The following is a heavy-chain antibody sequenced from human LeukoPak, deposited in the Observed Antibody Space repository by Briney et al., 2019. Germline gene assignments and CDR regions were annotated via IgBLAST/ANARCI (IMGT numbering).Heavy chain of an antibody. Sequence: PGGSLRLSCAASGFTFSSYSMSWVRQAPGKGLEWVANIKKDGSETNYVDSVKGRFTISRDNSKNTLYLQMNSLRAEDTAVYYCEGGSGWLIDYWGQGTLVTVSS. CDR3: EGGSGWLIDY. D-gene: IGHD6-19*01. V-gene: IGHV3-7*04. CDR1: GFTFSSYS. J-gene: IGHJ4*02. CDR2: IKKDGSET.